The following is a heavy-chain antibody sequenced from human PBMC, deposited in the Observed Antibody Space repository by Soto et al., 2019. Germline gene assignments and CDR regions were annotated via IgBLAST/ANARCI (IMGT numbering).Heavy chain of an antibody. CDR1: GFTFSDYW. D-gene: IGHD3-10*01. Sequence: EVQLAEAGGGLVQWGGSLRLSCAASGFTFSDYWMNWVRQAPGKGLEWVASIKYDGAEKTYVDSVKGRFTISRDNPKNAEYLQMASLRAEDTAVYYCARGGVAPALYFDHLGQGTPVTVSS. V-gene: IGHV3-7*05. CDR2: IKYDGAEK. CDR3: ARGGVAPALYFDH. J-gene: IGHJ4*02.